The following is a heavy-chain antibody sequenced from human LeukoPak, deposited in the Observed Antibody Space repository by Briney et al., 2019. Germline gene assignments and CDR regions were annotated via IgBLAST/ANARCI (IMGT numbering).Heavy chain of an antibody. V-gene: IGHV3-23*01. CDR2: ISGSGGST. CDR3: AKDTQRRFLEWLSGDY. CDR1: GLTFSSYA. Sequence: GGSLRLSCAASGLTFSSYAMSWVRQAPGKGLEWVSAISGSGGSTYYADSVKGRFTISRDNSKNTLYLQMNSLRAEDTAVYYCAKDTQRRFLEWLSGDYWGQGTLVTVSS. J-gene: IGHJ4*02. D-gene: IGHD3-3*01.